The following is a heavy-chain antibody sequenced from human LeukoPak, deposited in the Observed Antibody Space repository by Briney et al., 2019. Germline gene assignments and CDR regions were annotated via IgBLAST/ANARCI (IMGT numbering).Heavy chain of an antibody. CDR3: ARVAKERVGGVYYFDY. CDR1: GFTFSDYD. J-gene: IGHJ4*02. CDR2: IGTAGDT. Sequence: GGSLGLSCAASGFTFSDYDMHWVRQATGKRLEWVSAIGTAGDTYYTGSVKGRFTISRENAKNSLYLQMNSLRAGDTAVYYCARVAKERVGGVYYFDYWGQGTLVTVSS. D-gene: IGHD1-1*01. V-gene: IGHV3-13*01.